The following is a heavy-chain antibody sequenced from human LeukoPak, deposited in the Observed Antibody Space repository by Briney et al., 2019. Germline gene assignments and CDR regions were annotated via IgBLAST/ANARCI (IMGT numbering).Heavy chain of an antibody. CDR1: GGSISSYY. V-gene: IGHV4-59*01. CDR2: IYYSGST. Sequence: SETLSLTCTVSGGSISSYYWSWIRQPPGKGLEWIGYIYYSGSTNYNPSLKSRVTISVDTSKNQFSLKLSSVTAADTAVYYCARARENTMIVGFDPWGQETLVTVSS. D-gene: IGHD3-22*01. J-gene: IGHJ5*02. CDR3: ARARENTMIVGFDP.